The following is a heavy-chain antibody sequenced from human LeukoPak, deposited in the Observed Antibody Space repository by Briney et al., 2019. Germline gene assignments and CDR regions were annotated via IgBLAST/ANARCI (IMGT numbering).Heavy chain of an antibody. CDR1: GGTFSSYA. CDR2: IIPIFGTA. V-gene: IGHV1-69*13. CDR3: ARDYDFWSGYYHNPHANDAFDI. J-gene: IGHJ3*02. D-gene: IGHD3-3*01. Sequence: SVKVSCKASGGTFSSYAISWVRRAPGQGLEWMGGIIPIFGTANYAQKFQGRVTITADESTSTAYMELSSLRSEDTAVYYCARDYDFWSGYYHNPHANDAFDIWGQGTMVTVSS.